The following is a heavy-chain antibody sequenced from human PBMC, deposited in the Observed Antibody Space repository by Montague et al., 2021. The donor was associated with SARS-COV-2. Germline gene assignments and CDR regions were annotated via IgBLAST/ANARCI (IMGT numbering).Heavy chain of an antibody. CDR3: AVNSNYYYYYGMDV. CDR2: IYHSGST. CDR1: GYSISSGYY. J-gene: IGHJ6*02. Sequence: ETLSLTCTVSGYSISSGYYWGWIRQPPGKGLEWIGSIYHSGSTYYNPSLKSRVTISVDTSKNQFSLKLSSVTAADTAVYYCAVNSNYYYYYGMDVWGQGTTVTVSS. V-gene: IGHV4-38-2*02. D-gene: IGHD4-11*01.